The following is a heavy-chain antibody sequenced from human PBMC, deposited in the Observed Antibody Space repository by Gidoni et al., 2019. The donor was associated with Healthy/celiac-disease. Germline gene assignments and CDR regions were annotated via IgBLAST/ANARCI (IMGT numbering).Heavy chain of an antibody. CDR3: ARDSGGSYLLG. J-gene: IGHJ4*02. Sequence: EVQLVESGGGLVQPGGSLRLSCAASGFNFSSYSMNWVRQAPGKGLEWSSYISSSISTIYYADSVKGRFTISRDNAKNSLYLQMNSLGAEDTAVYYCARDSGGSYLLGWGQGTLVTVSS. D-gene: IGHD1-26*01. CDR2: ISSSISTI. V-gene: IGHV3-48*01. CDR1: GFNFSSYS.